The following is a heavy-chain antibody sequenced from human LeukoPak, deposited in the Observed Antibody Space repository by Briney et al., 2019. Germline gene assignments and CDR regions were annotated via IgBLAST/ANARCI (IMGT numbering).Heavy chain of an antibody. CDR1: GYTFTIYS. CDR3: ARAGPYYYDSSGCDY. V-gene: IGHV1-18*01. Sequence: ASLKVSCKASGYTFTIYSISRGPHTPRQRREWRGRICAYNGNTNNTQKHQSRVTMTTDTSLSTAYMELRSLRSDDTAVYYCARAGPYYYDSSGCDYWGQGTLVTVSS. CDR2: ICAYNGNT. D-gene: IGHD3-22*01. J-gene: IGHJ4*02.